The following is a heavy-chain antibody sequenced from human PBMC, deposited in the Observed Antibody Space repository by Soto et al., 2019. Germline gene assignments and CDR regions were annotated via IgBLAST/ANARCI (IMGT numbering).Heavy chain of an antibody. CDR1: CGSISSYY. CDR3: ARVKQQLTGHFDY. J-gene: IGHJ4*02. Sequence: PSETLSLTCTVSCGSISSYYWSWIRQPPGKGLEWIGYIYYSGSTNYNPSLKSRVTISVDTSKNQFSLKLSSVTAADTAVYYCARVKQQLTGHFDYWGQGTLVTVSS. D-gene: IGHD6-13*01. CDR2: IYYSGST. V-gene: IGHV4-59*01.